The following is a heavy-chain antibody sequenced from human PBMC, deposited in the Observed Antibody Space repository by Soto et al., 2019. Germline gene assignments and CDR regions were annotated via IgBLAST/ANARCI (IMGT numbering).Heavy chain of an antibody. J-gene: IGHJ6*02. CDR3: VRPGVAAVSGYYGMDV. D-gene: IGHD2-15*01. V-gene: IGHV5-51*01. Sequence: GESLKISCKGSGYIFGNYWIGWVRQMPGKGLEWMGIIYPGDSDTRYSPSFEGQVTISADQSISTAYLQWSSLQASDTAMYYCVRPGVAAVSGYYGMDVWGQGTTVTVSS. CDR2: IYPGDSDT. CDR1: GYIFGNYW.